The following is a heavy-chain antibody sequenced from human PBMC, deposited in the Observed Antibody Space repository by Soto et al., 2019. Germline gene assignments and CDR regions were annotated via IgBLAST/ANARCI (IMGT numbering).Heavy chain of an antibody. CDR3: ARELRIVATTSRRVGYGMDV. V-gene: IGHV4-59*12. CDR1: GGSISSYY. Sequence: SETLSLTCTVSGGSISSYYWSWIRQPPGKGLEWIGYIYYSGSTNYNPSLKSRVTISVDTSKNQFSLKLSSVTAADTAVYYCARELRIVATTSRRVGYGMDVWGQGTTVTVSS. J-gene: IGHJ6*02. D-gene: IGHD5-12*01. CDR2: IYYSGST.